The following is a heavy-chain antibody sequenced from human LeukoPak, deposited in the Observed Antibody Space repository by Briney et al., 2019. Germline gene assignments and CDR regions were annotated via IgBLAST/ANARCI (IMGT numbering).Heavy chain of an antibody. CDR1: GGSFSGYY. J-gene: IGHJ4*02. V-gene: IGHV4-34*01. Sequence: PSETLSLTCAVYGGSFSGYYWSWIRQPPGKGLEWIGEINHSGSTNYNPSLKSRVTISVDTSKNQFSLKLSSVTAADTAVYYCARGPEYCGGDCYYYWGQGTLVTVSS. CDR3: ARGPEYCGGDCYYY. D-gene: IGHD2-21*01. CDR2: INHSGST.